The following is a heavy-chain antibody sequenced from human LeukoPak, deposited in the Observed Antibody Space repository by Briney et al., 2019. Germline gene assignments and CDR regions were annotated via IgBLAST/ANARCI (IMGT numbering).Heavy chain of an antibody. J-gene: IGHJ4*02. CDR3: AREVIGRYSSPSHCFDY. CDR1: GYTFTGYY. V-gene: IGHV1-2*02. D-gene: IGHD6-13*01. CDR2: INPNSGGT. Sequence: GASVKVSCKASGYTFTGYYMHWVRQAPGQGLEWMGWINPNSGGTNYAQKFQGRVTMTRDTSISTAYMELSRLRSDGTAVYYCAREVIGRYSSPSHCFDYWGQGTLVTVSS.